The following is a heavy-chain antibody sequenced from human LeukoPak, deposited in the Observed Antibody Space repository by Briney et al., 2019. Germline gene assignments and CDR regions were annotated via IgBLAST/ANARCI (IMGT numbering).Heavy chain of an antibody. Sequence: GGSLRLSCTASGFTFSNYWMTWVRQAPGKGLEWVANIKQDGSEKYYVDSVKGRFTISRDNSKNTLYLQMNSLRAEDTAVYYCAMTAGYWGQGTLVTVSS. CDR2: IKQDGSEK. V-gene: IGHV3-7*03. D-gene: IGHD6-13*01. CDR3: AMTAGY. J-gene: IGHJ4*02. CDR1: GFTFSNYW.